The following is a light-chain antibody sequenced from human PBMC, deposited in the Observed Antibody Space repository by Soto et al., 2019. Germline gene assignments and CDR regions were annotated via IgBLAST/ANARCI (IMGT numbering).Light chain of an antibody. Sequence: QSALTQPASVSGSPGQSITISCTGSSSDIGAYDYVSWYQHHLGKAPKLIIYDVSNRPSGVSHRFSGSKSVDTASLTISGLQAEDEADYYCISYTISNTLKVFGGGTKLTVL. CDR1: SSDIGAYDY. CDR2: DVS. V-gene: IGLV2-14*03. J-gene: IGLJ2*01. CDR3: ISYTISNTLKV.